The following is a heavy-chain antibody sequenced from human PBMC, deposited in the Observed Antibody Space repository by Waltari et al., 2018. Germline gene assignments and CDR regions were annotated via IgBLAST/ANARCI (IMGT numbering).Heavy chain of an antibody. D-gene: IGHD3-10*01. J-gene: IGHJ3*02. CDR3: AILLPITMVRGVLYDAFDI. Sequence: QVQLVQSGAEVKKPGHSVKVSCKASGGTFRSYAFRWVRQTPGPGLEWMGRIIPILGIANYAQKFQGRVTITADKSTSTAYMELSSLRSEDTAVYYCAILLPITMVRGVLYDAFDIWGQGTMVTVSS. V-gene: IGHV1-69*04. CDR2: IIPILGIA. CDR1: GGTFRSYA.